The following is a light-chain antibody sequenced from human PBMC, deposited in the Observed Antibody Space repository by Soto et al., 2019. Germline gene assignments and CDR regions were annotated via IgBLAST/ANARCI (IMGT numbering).Light chain of an antibody. V-gene: IGLV2-14*01. J-gene: IGLJ3*02. CDR2: EGS. CDR3: SSYTSSSTRV. Sequence: QSALTQPASVSGSPGQSITISCTGTSSDVDGYNYVSWYQQHPGKAPKLMIYEGSKRPSGVSNRFSGSKSGNTASLTISGLQAEDEADYYCSSYTSSSTRVFGGGTKLTVL. CDR1: SSDVDGYNY.